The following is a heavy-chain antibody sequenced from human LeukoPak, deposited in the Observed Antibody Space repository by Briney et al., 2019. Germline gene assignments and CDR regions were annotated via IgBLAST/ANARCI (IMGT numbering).Heavy chain of an antibody. D-gene: IGHD5-24*01. V-gene: IGHV4-34*01. CDR1: GGSLSGYY. CDR3: ARGRVGGYNDY. Sequence: SETLSLTCAVYGGSLSGYYWSWIRQPPGKGLEWIGEINHSGSTNYNPSLKSRVTISVDTSKNQFSLKLSSVTAADTAVYYCARGRVGGYNDYWGQGTLVTVSS. CDR2: INHSGST. J-gene: IGHJ4*02.